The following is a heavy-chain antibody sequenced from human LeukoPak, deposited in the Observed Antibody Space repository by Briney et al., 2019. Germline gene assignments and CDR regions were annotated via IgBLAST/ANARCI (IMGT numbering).Heavy chain of an antibody. V-gene: IGHV3-21*01. D-gene: IGHD2-2*02. Sequence: GGSLRLSCAVSGFTFSSYSMNWVRQAPGKGLEWVSSISSSSSYIYYADSVKGRFTISRDNAKNSLYLQMNSLRAEDTAVYYCARDPEDIVVVPAAITSDYWGQGTLVTVSS. CDR3: ARDPEDIVVVPAAITSDY. CDR2: ISSSSSYI. CDR1: GFTFSSYS. J-gene: IGHJ4*02.